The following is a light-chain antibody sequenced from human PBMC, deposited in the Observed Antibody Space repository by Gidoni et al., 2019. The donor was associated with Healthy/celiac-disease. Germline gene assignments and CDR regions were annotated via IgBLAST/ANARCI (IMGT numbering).Light chain of an antibody. Sequence: MVMPQSPATLSVSPGERATLSCRASQSVSSNLAWYQQKPGQAPRLLIYGASTRATGIPARFSGSGSGTEFTLTISSLQSEDFAVYYCQQYNNWPLTFGGXTKVEIK. CDR2: GAS. CDR3: QQYNNWPLT. V-gene: IGKV3-15*01. J-gene: IGKJ4*01. CDR1: QSVSSN.